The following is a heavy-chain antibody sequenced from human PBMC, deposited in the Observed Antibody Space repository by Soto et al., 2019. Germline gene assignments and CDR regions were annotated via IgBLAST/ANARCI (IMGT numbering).Heavy chain of an antibody. J-gene: IGHJ3*02. CDR1: GFTFDDYA. V-gene: IGHV3-9*01. CDR3: AKALYFDWLVAGCAFDI. D-gene: IGHD3-9*01. CDR2: ISWNSGSI. Sequence: GGSLRLSCAASGFTFDDYAMHWVRQAPGKGLEWVSGISWNSGSIGYADSVKGRFTISRDNAKNSLYLQMNSLRAEDTALYYCAKALYFDWLVAGCAFDIWGQGTMVTVSS.